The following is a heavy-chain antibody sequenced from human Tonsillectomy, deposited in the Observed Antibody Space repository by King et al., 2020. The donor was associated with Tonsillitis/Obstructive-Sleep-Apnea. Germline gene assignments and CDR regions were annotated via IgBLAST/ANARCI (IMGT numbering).Heavy chain of an antibody. J-gene: IGHJ5*02. D-gene: IGHD2-2*01. Sequence: QLVQSDAEVKKPGASVKVACRTSGYTFISYGINWVRQAPGQGLEWMGWISTYNNNTIYAQKFQDRVTMTTDTSTSTAYMDLRSLRSDDTAVYYCARDSLGYCTSASCWYWFDPWGQGTLVTVSS. CDR3: ARDSLGYCTSASCWYWFDP. CDR1: GYTFISYG. V-gene: IGHV1-18*01. CDR2: ISTYNNNT.